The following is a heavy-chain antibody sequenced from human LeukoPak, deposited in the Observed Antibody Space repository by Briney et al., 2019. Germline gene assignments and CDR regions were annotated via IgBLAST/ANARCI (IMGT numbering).Heavy chain of an antibody. CDR2: IYTSGST. CDR3: AGFYGSGRDNWFDP. Sequence: SETLSLTCTVSGGSISSYYWGWIRQPAGKGLEWIGRIYTSGSTNYNPSLKSRVTMSVDTSKNQFSLKLSSVTAADTAVYYCAGFYGSGRDNWFDPWGQGTLVTVSS. V-gene: IGHV4-4*07. CDR1: GGSISSYY. J-gene: IGHJ5*02. D-gene: IGHD3-10*01.